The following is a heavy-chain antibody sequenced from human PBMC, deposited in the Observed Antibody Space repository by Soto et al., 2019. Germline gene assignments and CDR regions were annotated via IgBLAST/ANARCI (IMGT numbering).Heavy chain of an antibody. CDR2: INHSGST. CDR1: GGSFSGYY. V-gene: IGHV4-34*01. J-gene: IGHJ5*02. Sequence: QVQLQQWGAGLLKPSETLSLTCAVYGGSFSGYYWSWIRQPPGKGLEWIGEINHSGSTNYNPSLKSRVTISVDTSKNQFSLKLSSVTAADTAVYYCAGGKGYCGGGSCFHWFDPWGQGTLVTVSS. CDR3: AGGKGYCGGGSCFHWFDP. D-gene: IGHD2-15*01.